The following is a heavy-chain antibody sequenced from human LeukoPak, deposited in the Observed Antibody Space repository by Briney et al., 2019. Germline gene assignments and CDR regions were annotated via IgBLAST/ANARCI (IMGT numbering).Heavy chain of an antibody. D-gene: IGHD5-12*01. Sequence: SETLSLTCAASGGSFSGYYWNWIRQSPGKGLEWIGEINHSGSTHYNPSLKSRVTISVDTSKNQFSLKLSSVTAADTAVYYCARDGVYSGYDYYFDYWGQGTLVTVSS. J-gene: IGHJ4*02. V-gene: IGHV4-34*01. CDR3: ARDGVYSGYDYYFDY. CDR2: INHSGST. CDR1: GGSFSGYY.